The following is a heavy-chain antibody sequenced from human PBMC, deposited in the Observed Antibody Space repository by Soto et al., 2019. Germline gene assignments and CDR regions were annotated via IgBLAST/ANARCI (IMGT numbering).Heavy chain of an antibody. CDR1: GGSLSGATYS. V-gene: IGHV4-30-2*01. CDR2: IFPSGTT. Sequence: LSLTCGVSGGSLSGATYSWNWIRQPPGKGLEWIGYIFPSGTTYYNPSLKSRVTISTAVSKNQFSLSLRSFTAADTAVYYCARSREFDYWSQGTLVTVSS. J-gene: IGHJ4*02. CDR3: ARSREFDY.